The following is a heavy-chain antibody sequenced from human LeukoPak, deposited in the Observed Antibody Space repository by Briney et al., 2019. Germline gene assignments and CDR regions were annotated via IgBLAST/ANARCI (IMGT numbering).Heavy chain of an antibody. CDR2: IKSKTDGGTT. CDR3: AHRDTTMVRVDY. CDR1: GFTFRNAS. J-gene: IGHJ4*02. D-gene: IGHD5-18*01. Sequence: GGSLRLSCAASGFTFRNASMGWVRQAPGKGLEWVGRIKSKTDGGTTDYAAPVKGRFIISRDDSKNTLYLQMNSLTTEDTAVYFCAHRDTTMVRVDYWGQGTLVTVSS. V-gene: IGHV3-15*01.